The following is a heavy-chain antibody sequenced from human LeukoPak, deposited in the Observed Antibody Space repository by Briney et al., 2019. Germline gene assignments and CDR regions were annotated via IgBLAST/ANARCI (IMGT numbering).Heavy chain of an antibody. CDR1: GFTFSRHG. J-gene: IGHJ4*02. CDR2: ISNDGSRK. D-gene: IGHD3-3*01. CDR3: ARDRAWNYFDY. V-gene: IGHV3-30*03. Sequence: GGSLRLSCAPSGFTFSRHGMHWVRQAPGKGLEWVAIISNDGSRKYYAHSVEGRFTISRDNSRNTLYLQMDSLRAEDTAVYYCARDRAWNYFDYWGQGTLVTVSS.